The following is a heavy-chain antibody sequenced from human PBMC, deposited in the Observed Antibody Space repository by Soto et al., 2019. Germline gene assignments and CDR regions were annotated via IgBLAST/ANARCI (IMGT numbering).Heavy chain of an antibody. V-gene: IGHV3-64D*08. CDR3: VREYYYDSSGYYGDY. CDR2: ISSNGGST. J-gene: IGHJ4*02. CDR1: GFTFSSYP. D-gene: IGHD3-22*01. Sequence: PGGSLRLSCSASGFTFSSYPMHWVRQAPGKGLEYVSAISSNGGSTYYADSVKGRFTISRDNSKNTLYLQMSSLRAEDTAVYYCVREYYYDSSGYYGDYWGQGTLVTVSS.